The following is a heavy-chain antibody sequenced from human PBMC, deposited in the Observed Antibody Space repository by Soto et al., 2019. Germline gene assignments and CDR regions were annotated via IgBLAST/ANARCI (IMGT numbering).Heavy chain of an antibody. CDR1: GYTFTSYY. CDR3: GRVLEAVNFDY. J-gene: IGHJ4*02. CDR2: INPSGGST. V-gene: IGHV1-46*01. D-gene: IGHD6-19*01. Sequence: ASVKVSCKASGYTFTSYYMHWVRQAPGQGLEWMGIINPSGGSTSYAQKFQGRVTMTRDTSTSTVYMELSSLRSEDTAVYYCGRVLEAVNFDYWGQGTLVTVSS.